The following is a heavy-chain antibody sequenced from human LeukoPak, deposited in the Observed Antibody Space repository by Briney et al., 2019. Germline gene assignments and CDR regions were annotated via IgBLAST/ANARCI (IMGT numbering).Heavy chain of an antibody. V-gene: IGHV1-2*02. J-gene: IGHJ4*02. CDR1: GYTFTGYY. CDR2: INPNSGGT. D-gene: IGHD3-3*01. CDR3: ARVYDFWSGYLYYFDY. Sequence: GASVKVSCKASGYTFTGYYMHWVRQAPGQGLEWMGWINPNSGGTNYAQKFPGRVTMTRDTSITTAYMELSRLRSDDTAVYYCARVYDFWSGYLYYFDYWGQGTLVTVSS.